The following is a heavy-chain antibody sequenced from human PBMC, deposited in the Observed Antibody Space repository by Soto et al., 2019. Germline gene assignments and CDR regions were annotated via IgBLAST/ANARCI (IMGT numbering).Heavy chain of an antibody. CDR1: GYTFTSYS. CDR2: IAAGNGNT. Sequence: QVHLVQSGAEVTKPGASLKVSCKASGYTFTSYSIQWVRQAPGQRLEWMGWIAAGNGNTRYSQRFQGRITFTRDTSARTVYMDLSSLRSEDTAVYYCARAHEDYDILTGYWEVYYYYGMDVWGQGTTVTVSS. V-gene: IGHV1-3*01. CDR3: ARAHEDYDILTGYWEVYYYYGMDV. D-gene: IGHD3-9*01. J-gene: IGHJ6*02.